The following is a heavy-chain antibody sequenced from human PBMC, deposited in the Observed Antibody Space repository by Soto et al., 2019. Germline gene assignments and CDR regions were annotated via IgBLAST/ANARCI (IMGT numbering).Heavy chain of an antibody. V-gene: IGHV3-53*02. J-gene: IGHJ4*02. CDR3: AGATVRY. CDR1: GFTVSSNY. D-gene: IGHD1-1*01. Sequence: EVQLVETGGGLIQPGGSLRLSGAASGFTVSSNYMTWVRQAPGKGLEWVSGIYSGGSTYYADSVKGRFTSSRDKSTNTLYLQMNRLRAEDTAVYYWAGATVRYWGQGTLVTVSS. CDR2: IYSGGST.